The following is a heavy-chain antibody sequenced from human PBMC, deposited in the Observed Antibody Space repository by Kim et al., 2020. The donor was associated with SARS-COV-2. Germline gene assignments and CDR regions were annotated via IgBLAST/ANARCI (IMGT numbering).Heavy chain of an antibody. V-gene: IGHV3-64D*09. Sequence: GGSLRLSCSASGFTFSSYAMHWVRQAPGKGLEYVSAISSNGGSTYYADSVKGRFTISRDNSKNTLYLQMSSLRAEDTAVYYCVKAGAWQLVVADYWGQGTLVTVSS. CDR2: ISSNGGST. J-gene: IGHJ4*02. CDR1: GFTFSSYA. CDR3: VKAGAWQLVVADY. D-gene: IGHD6-13*01.